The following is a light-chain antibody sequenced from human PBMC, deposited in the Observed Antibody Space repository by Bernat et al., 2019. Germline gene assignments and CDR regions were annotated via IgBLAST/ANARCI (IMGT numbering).Light chain of an antibody. J-gene: IGLJ1*01. V-gene: IGLV3-21*04. CDR3: QVWDSNSDHYV. Sequence: SYVLTQPPSVSVAPGQTATITCGGNNIGTKSVNWYQQKPGQAPVLVMYSDSGRPSGIPERISGSNSGNMATPTISRVEAGDEADYYCQVWDSNSDHYVFGPGSKVTVL. CDR2: SDS. CDR1: NIGTKS.